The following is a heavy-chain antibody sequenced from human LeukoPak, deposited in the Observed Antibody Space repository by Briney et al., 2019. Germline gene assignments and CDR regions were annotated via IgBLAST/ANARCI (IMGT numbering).Heavy chain of an antibody. CDR3: TRDSPSGRYQGGFDY. Sequence: GSLRLSCTASGFTFGDYAMSWFRQAPGKGLEWVGFIRSKAYGGTTEYAASVKGGFTISRDDSKSIAYLQMNSLKTEDTAVYYCTRDSPSGRYQGGFDYWGQGTLVTVSS. CDR2: IRSKAYGGTT. V-gene: IGHV3-49*03. D-gene: IGHD6-19*01. CDR1: GFTFGDYA. J-gene: IGHJ4*02.